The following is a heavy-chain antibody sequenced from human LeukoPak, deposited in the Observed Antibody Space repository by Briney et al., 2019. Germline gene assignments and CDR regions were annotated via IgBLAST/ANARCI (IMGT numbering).Heavy chain of an antibody. CDR3: ASGSMIVVEDAFDI. Sequence: GGSLRLSCAASGFTFSSYAMHWVRQAPGKGLEWVAVISYDGSNKYYADSVKGRFTISRDNSKNTLYLQMNSLRAEDTAVYYCASGSMIVVEDAFDIWGQGTMVTVSS. D-gene: IGHD3-22*01. J-gene: IGHJ3*02. CDR1: GFTFSSYA. CDR2: ISYDGSNK. V-gene: IGHV3-30*04.